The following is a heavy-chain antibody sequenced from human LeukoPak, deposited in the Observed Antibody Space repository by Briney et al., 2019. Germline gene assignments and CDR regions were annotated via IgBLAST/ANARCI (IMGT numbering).Heavy chain of an antibody. CDR1: GGSISSYY. Sequence: PSETLSLTCTVSGGSISSYYWSWVRQPPGKGLEWIGYIYYSGSTNYNPSLKSRVTMAVDTSKNQFSLKLSSVTAADTAVYYCVRGGIVGTTARIPLFDYWGQGTLVTVSS. D-gene: IGHD1-26*01. J-gene: IGHJ4*02. CDR2: IYYSGST. V-gene: IGHV4-59*01. CDR3: VRGGIVGTTARIPLFDY.